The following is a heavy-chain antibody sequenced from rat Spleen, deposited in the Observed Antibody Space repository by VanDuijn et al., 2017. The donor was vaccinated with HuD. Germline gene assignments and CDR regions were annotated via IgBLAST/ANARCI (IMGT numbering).Heavy chain of an antibody. CDR2: IICDGGST. CDR3: GRTSLQWFRMDA. D-gene: IGHD1-1*01. V-gene: IGHV5-17*01. J-gene: IGHJ4*01. Sequence: EVQLVESDGGLVQPGRSLKLSCAASGFTFSDYYMAWVRQAPTKGLEWVATIICDGGSTYYRDSVKGRFTISRDNAKSTLFLQMDSLRSEDTATYYCGRTSLQWFRMDAWGQGTSLTVSS. CDR1: GFTFSDYY.